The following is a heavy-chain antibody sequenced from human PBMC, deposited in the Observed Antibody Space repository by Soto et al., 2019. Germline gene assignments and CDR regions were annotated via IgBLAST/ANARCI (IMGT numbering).Heavy chain of an antibody. V-gene: IGHV1-18*04. D-gene: IGHD2-2*02. CDR3: ARARYCASPSCYKPYYYGMDT. CDR1: GYTFTSHG. Sequence: QDQLVQSGAEVKKPGASVKISCEASGYTFTSHGISWVRQAPGQGLERLGWISTYNSRTHYAQKVQGRVTMTTDTSTSTAYLDLRSLTVDDTAVYYCARARYCASPSCYKPYYYGMDTWGQGTTVTVSS. CDR2: ISTYNSRT. J-gene: IGHJ6*02.